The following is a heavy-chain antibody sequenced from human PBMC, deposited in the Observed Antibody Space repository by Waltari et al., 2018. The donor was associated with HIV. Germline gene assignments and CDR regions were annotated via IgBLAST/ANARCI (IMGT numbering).Heavy chain of an antibody. CDR1: GFTFSNAW. J-gene: IGHJ4*02. D-gene: IGHD3-16*01. CDR3: TTEGDLYCDY. Sequence: EVQLVESGGGLVKPGGSLRLSCAASGFTFSNAWMSWVPQAPGKGREWVSRIKSKTDGGTRDYAEPVKGRFTISRDDSKTTLYLQMNSLKTEDTDVYYCTTEGDLYCDYWGQGTLVSVSS. V-gene: IGHV3-15*01. CDR2: IKSKTDGGTR.